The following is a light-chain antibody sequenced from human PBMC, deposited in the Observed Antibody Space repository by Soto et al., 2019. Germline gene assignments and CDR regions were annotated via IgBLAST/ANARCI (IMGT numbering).Light chain of an antibody. V-gene: IGLV2-14*01. CDR3: SSFTSNMTNV. CDR2: DVS. CDR1: SSDVGGYNY. Sequence: QSALANPASVSLSPAQSITISCTGTSSDVGGYNYVSWYQQHPGKAPKLMIYDVSNRPSGVSNRFSGSKSGNTASLTISGLQAAVEADYFCSSFTSNMTNVFGSGTKVPAL. J-gene: IGLJ1*01.